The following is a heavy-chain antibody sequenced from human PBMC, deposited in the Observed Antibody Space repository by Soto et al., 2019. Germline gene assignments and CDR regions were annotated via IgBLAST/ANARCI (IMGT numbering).Heavy chain of an antibody. Sequence: PGVSLRLSCAVSGYTFSSYSMNWDSQAPGKGLEWVSYISSSSSTIYYADSVKGRFTISRDNAKNSLYLQMDSLRAEDTAVYYCARDLSMVRGVTDAFDISGQGTMVTVSS. CDR3: ARDLSMVRGVTDAFDI. CDR2: ISSSSSTI. D-gene: IGHD3-10*01. J-gene: IGHJ3*02. V-gene: IGHV3-48*01. CDR1: GYTFSSYS.